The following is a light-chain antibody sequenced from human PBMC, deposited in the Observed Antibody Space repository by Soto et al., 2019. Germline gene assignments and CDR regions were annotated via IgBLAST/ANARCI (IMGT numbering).Light chain of an antibody. V-gene: IGKV3-20*01. CDR3: QHYGISPFT. CDR2: GAS. Sequence: EIVLTQSPGTLSLSPGERATLSCRASQTVTSSYLAWYQQKPGQAPRLLIYGASSRATGIPDRFSGSWSGTAFTLTISRLEPEDFAVYYCQHYGISPFTFGPGTKVEFK. CDR1: QTVTSSY. J-gene: IGKJ3*01.